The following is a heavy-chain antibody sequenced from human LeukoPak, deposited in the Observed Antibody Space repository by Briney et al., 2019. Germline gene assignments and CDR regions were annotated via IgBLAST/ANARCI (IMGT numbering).Heavy chain of an antibody. V-gene: IGHV3-7*01. CDR3: ARVTTAVAGYYYYYMDV. D-gene: IGHD6-19*01. Sequence: GGSLSLSCAASGFTFSSYWMSWVRQAPGKGLEWVANIKQDGSEKYYVDSVKGRFTISRDNAKNSLYLQMNSLRAEDTAVYYCARVTTAVAGYYYYYMDVWGKGTTVTVSS. CDR2: IKQDGSEK. CDR1: GFTFSSYW. J-gene: IGHJ6*03.